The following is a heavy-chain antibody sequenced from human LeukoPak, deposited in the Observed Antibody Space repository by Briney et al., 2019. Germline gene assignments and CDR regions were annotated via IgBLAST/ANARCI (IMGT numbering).Heavy chain of an antibody. V-gene: IGHV3-53*05. D-gene: IGHD5-18*01. CDR1: GFTVSSNY. J-gene: IGHJ6*03. CDR3: ARDSPSYGPPGGYYYYYYMDV. Sequence: GGSLRLSCAASGFTVSSNYMSWVRQAPGKGLELVSVIYSGNNTYYADSVKGRFTISRDNSKNTLYLQMNSLRAEDTAVYYCARDSPSYGPPGGYYYYYYMDVWGKGTTVTVSS. CDR2: IYSGNNT.